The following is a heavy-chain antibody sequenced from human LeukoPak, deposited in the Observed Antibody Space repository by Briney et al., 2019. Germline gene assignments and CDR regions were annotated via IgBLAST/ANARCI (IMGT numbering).Heavy chain of an antibody. CDR1: GGSFSGYY. CDR2: INHSGST. D-gene: IGHD6-6*01. V-gene: IGHV4-34*01. CDR3: ARASIAAYDY. Sequence: SETLSLTCAVYGGSFSGYYWNWIRQPPGKGLEWIGEINHSGSTNYNPSLKSRVTISVDTSKNQFSLKLSSVTAADTAVYYCARASIAAYDYWGQGTLVTVSS. J-gene: IGHJ4*02.